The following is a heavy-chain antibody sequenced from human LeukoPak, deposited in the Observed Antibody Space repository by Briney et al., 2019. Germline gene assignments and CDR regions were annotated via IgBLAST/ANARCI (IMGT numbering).Heavy chain of an antibody. D-gene: IGHD1-14*01. CDR3: ARRYKGPADV. J-gene: IGHJ6*02. Sequence: PSETLSLTCTVSGGSISSYYWSWIRQPPGKGLEWIGYIYYTGTTNYNPSLKSRVTISVDTSKNQFSLKLGSVTAADTAVYYCARRYKGPADVWGQRTTVTVSS. CDR2: IYYTGTT. CDR1: GGSISSYY. V-gene: IGHV4-59*01.